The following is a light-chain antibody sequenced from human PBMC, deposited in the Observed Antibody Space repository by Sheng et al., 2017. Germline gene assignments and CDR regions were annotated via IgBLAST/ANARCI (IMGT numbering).Light chain of an antibody. J-gene: IGLJ1*01. Sequence: QSALTQPASVSGSPGQSITISCTGTSSDVGRYMYVSWFQQYPGKAPKLLIYEVSNRPSGVSNRFSGSKSGNTASLTISGLQTEDEADYYCSSYTTGRTLYVYGTGTKVTVL. CDR3: SSYTTGRTLYV. CDR2: EVS. V-gene: IGLV2-14*01. CDR1: SSDVGRYMY.